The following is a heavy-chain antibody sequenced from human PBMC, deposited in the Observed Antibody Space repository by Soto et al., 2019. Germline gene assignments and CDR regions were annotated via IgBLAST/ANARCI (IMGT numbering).Heavy chain of an antibody. V-gene: IGHV3-64D*06. J-gene: IGHJ5*02. Sequence: PGGSLRLSCSASGLTFSSYAMHWVRQAPGKGLEYVSAISSNGGSTYYADSVKGRFTIARDNSKNTLYLQMSSLRAEDTAVYYCVKENYYCSGDCHNWFDPWGQGTLVTVSS. D-gene: IGHD2-21*02. CDR3: VKENYYCSGDCHNWFDP. CDR2: ISSNGGST. CDR1: GLTFSSYA.